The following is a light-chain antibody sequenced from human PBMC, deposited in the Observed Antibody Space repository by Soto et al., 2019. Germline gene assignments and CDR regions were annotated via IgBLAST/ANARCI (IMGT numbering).Light chain of an antibody. V-gene: IGLV2-14*01. CDR2: EVS. J-gene: IGLJ1*01. Sequence: QSALTQPASVSGSPGQSITISCTGTSSDVGGYNYVSWYQQHPGKAPKLMIYEVSNRPSGVSNRFSGSKSGNTASLTISWLQAEDEAAYYCASYKSSSYYVFGTGTKVTVL. CDR3: ASYKSSSYYV. CDR1: SSDVGGYNY.